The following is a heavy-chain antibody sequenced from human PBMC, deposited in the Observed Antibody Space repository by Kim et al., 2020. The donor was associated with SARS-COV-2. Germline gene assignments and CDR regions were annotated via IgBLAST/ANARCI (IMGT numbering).Heavy chain of an antibody. Sequence: ADSAKGRFTISRDNAMNTLYLQMNSLRAEDTAVYFCARAGILTGYYSFDFWGQGTLVTVSS. J-gene: IGHJ4*02. D-gene: IGHD3-9*01. CDR3: ARAGILTGYYSFDF. V-gene: IGHV3-74*01.